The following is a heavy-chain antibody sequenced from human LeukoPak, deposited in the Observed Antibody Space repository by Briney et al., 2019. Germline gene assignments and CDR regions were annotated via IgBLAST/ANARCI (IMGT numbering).Heavy chain of an antibody. J-gene: IGHJ4*02. CDR2: IYRGVSDI. Sequence: GASPQISCEGAGYSFTNYWIGCVRQLHGKGLEWMGIIYRGVSDINYSLSVQGPVTISPDKSISPASLQWSSLKASDTDVYYCGSGYYYFDYWGQGTLVTVSS. CDR3: GSGYYYFDY. D-gene: IGHD3-22*01. V-gene: IGHV5-51*01. CDR1: GYSFTNYW.